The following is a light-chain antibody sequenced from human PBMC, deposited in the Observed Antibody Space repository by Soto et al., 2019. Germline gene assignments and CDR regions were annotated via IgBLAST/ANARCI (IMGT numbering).Light chain of an antibody. CDR1: QSVSRN. Sequence: IVMTQSQATLSLSPVERATLSCRASQSVSRNLAWYQQKPGQPPRLIIYDASTRATGVPARLGGSVSGTEFTLTLSGLKSEDFAVYYCQLYGAWPPNTFGQGTKGEI. CDR3: QLYGAWPPNT. V-gene: IGKV3-15*01. J-gene: IGKJ2*01. CDR2: DAS.